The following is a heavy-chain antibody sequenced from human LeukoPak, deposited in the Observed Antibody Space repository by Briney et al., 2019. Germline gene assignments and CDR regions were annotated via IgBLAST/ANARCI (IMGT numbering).Heavy chain of an antibody. CDR3: ARARARYSSGWSRAAFDI. D-gene: IGHD6-19*01. CDR2: MSAYNGNT. Sequence: GASVKVSCKASGYTFTSYGISWVRQAPGQGLEWMGWMSAYNGNTNYAQKLQGRVTMTTDTSTSTAYMELRSLRSDDTAVYYCARARARYSSGWSRAAFDIWGQGTMVTVSP. V-gene: IGHV1-18*01. J-gene: IGHJ3*02. CDR1: GYTFTSYG.